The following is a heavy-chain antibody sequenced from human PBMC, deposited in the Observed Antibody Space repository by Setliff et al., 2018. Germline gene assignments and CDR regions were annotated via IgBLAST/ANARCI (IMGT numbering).Heavy chain of an antibody. CDR1: GFTFSKYW. Sequence: GGSLRLSCAASGFTFSKYWMYWVRQVPGKGLVWVSRINPDGSITNYADSVRGRFTISRDNAKDTLYLQMNSLRAEDTAVYFCASIDWGENFYNMDVWGKGTTVTVS. D-gene: IGHD7-27*01. V-gene: IGHV3-74*01. CDR3: ASIDWGENFYNMDV. CDR2: INPDGSIT. J-gene: IGHJ6*03.